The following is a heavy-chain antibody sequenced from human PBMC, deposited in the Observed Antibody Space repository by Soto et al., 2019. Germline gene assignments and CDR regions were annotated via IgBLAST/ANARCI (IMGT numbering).Heavy chain of an antibody. D-gene: IGHD4-17*01. V-gene: IGHV3-21*01. Sequence: GGSLRLSCAASGFTFSSYSMNWVRQAPGKGLEWVSSISSSSSYIYYADSVKGRFTISRDNAKNSLYLQMNSLRAEDTAVYYCARLVLDYRKGFDYWGQGTLVTVSS. CDR2: ISSSSSYI. CDR3: ARLVLDYRKGFDY. CDR1: GFTFSSYS. J-gene: IGHJ4*02.